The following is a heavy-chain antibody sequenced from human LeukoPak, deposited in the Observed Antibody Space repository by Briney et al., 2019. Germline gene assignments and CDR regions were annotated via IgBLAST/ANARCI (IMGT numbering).Heavy chain of an antibody. V-gene: IGHV1-2*02. J-gene: IGHJ6*03. D-gene: IGHD3-9*01. CDR1: GYNFNDYY. CDR3: ARDGPYYDISTGYLVRVSYYMDV. CDR2: ISPNNGGT. Sequence: ASVKVSCKASGYNFNDYYMHWVRQAPGQGLEWMGWISPNNGGTKYAQKFQGRVTMTRDTSISTGYMELSGLRHDDTALYYCARDGPYYDISTGYLVRVSYYMDVWGKGTTVTVSS.